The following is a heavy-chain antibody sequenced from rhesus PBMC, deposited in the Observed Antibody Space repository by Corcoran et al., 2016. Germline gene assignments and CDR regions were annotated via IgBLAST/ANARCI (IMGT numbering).Heavy chain of an antibody. CDR2: NYGRGGST. Sequence: QVQLQESGPGLVKPSETLSLTCAVSGGSISSNYWSWIRLAPGHGREWIGRNYGRGGSTDYNPSLKSRVTISTDTSKNQFSLKLSSVTAADTAVYYCARAPRIYSYYGLDSWGQGVVVTVSS. D-gene: IGHD2-15*01. V-gene: IGHV4-160*01. J-gene: IGHJ6*01. CDR3: ARAPRIYSYYGLDS. CDR1: GGSISSNY.